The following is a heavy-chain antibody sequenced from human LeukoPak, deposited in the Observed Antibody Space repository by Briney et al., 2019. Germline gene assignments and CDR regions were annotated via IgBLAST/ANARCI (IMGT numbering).Heavy chain of an antibody. J-gene: IGHJ4*02. Sequence: GGSLRLSCAASGFTFNTYAMHWVRQAPGKGLQWMTVISNDGNTKYYADSVKGRFTISRDNSKNTLYLQINSLSAEDTAVYYCARAMVRGIPFDYWGRGTLVTVSS. V-gene: IGHV3-30-3*01. CDR3: ARAMVRGIPFDY. D-gene: IGHD3-10*01. CDR1: GFTFNTYA. CDR2: ISNDGNTK.